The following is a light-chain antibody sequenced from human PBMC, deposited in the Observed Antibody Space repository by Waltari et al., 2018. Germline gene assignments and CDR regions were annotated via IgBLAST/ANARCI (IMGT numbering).Light chain of an antibody. V-gene: IGKV3-20*01. CDR1: QSITKKF. CDR2: GAS. J-gene: IGKJ2*01. Sequence: VLTQSPGTLSLSPGERATLSCRASQSITKKFFAWYQQKPGQAPRLLIYGASSRAAGIPDRFSDSGSGTDFTLTISRLEPEDSAVYYCQQYGSSVMYTFGQGTKLEIK. CDR3: QQYGSSVMYT.